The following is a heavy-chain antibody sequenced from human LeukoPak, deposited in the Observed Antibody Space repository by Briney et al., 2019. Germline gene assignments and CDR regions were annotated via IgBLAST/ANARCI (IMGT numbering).Heavy chain of an antibody. Sequence: GGSLRLSCAASGFTFSSYWMSWVRQAPGKGLEWVANIKQDGSEKYYVDSVKGRFTISRDNAKNSLYRQMNSLRAEATAVYYCARDMVSGWYRYYFDYWGQGTLVTVSS. CDR2: IKQDGSEK. CDR1: GFTFSSYW. J-gene: IGHJ4*02. CDR3: ARDMVSGWYRYYFDY. V-gene: IGHV3-7*01. D-gene: IGHD6-19*01.